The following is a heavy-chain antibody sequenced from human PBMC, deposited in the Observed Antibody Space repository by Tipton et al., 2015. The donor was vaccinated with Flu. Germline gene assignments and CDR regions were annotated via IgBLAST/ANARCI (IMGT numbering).Heavy chain of an antibody. D-gene: IGHD3-22*01. V-gene: IGHV4-61*02. CDR2: IYSSGNT. CDR1: GGPISSGGDY. J-gene: IGHJ4*02. CDR3: AGETYYYDISGYKGFDY. Sequence: TLSLTCTVSGGPISSGGDYWSWIRQHPGKGLEWIGRIYSSGNTNYNPSLRSRVTMSLDTSKNQFSLKLTAATAADTAVYYCAGETYYYDISGYKGFDYWGQGSLVTVSS.